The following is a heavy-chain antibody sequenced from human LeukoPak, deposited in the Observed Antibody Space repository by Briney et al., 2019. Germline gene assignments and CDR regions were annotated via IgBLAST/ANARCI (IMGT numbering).Heavy chain of an antibody. V-gene: IGHV1-18*04. CDR2: ISAYNGNT. J-gene: IGHJ6*03. CDR1: GYTFTGYY. D-gene: IGHD2-2*01. Sequence: ASVKVSCKASGYTFTGYYMHWVRQAPGQGLEWMGWISAYNGNTNYAQKLQGRVTMTTDTSTSTAYMELRSLRSDDTAVYYCARDLRGCSSTSCLPEPNYYYYMDVWGEGTTVTISS. CDR3: ARDLRGCSSTSCLPEPNYYYYMDV.